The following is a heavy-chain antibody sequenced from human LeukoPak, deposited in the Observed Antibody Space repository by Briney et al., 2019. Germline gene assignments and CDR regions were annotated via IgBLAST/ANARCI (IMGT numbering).Heavy chain of an antibody. V-gene: IGHV3-7*01. CDR3: VRYDGHSYQYASRTYYYDAFDI. D-gene: IGHD3-10*01. CDR1: GFTLSNYW. CDR2: INRDESDK. J-gene: IGHJ3*02. Sequence: GGSLRLSCAASGFTLSNYWMTWVRQAPGKGLEWVANINRDESDKHYVDSVEGRFTISRDNAKNSLYLQMNSLRAEDTAVYYCVRYDGHSYQYASRTYYYDAFDIWGQGTVVTVSS.